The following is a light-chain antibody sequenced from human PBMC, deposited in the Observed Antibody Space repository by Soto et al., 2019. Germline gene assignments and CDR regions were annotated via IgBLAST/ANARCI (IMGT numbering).Light chain of an antibody. Sequence: DIQMTQSPSSLSASVGDRVTITCRASENIASYLNWYQQKPGKAPTLLVYAASSLESGAPPRFSGTVSGTYFTLTITSLQPDDLATYFCQQSYSPPWTFGQGTKVEL. CDR1: ENIASY. CDR3: QQSYSPPWT. J-gene: IGKJ1*01. CDR2: AAS. V-gene: IGKV1-39*01.